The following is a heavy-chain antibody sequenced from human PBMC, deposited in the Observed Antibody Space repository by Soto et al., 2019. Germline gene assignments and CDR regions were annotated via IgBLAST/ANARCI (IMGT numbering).Heavy chain of an antibody. J-gene: IGHJ4*02. Sequence: QVQLQESGPGLVKPSQTLSLTCTVSGGSISSGDYYWSWIRHPPGKGLEWIGYIYYSGSTYYNPSLKNRITISVDTPKNQLSLKLSSVTAADTAVYYCARAFDDSSGYYGGLGYWGQGTLVTVSS. CDR3: ARAFDDSSGYYGGLGY. CDR1: GGSISSGDYY. CDR2: IYYSGST. V-gene: IGHV4-30-4*01. D-gene: IGHD3-22*01.